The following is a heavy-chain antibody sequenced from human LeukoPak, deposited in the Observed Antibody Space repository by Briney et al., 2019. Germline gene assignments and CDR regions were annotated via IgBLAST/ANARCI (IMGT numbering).Heavy chain of an antibody. Sequence: GAPVKVSCKVSGYTLTELSMHWVRQAPGRGLEWMGGFDPEDGETIYAQKFQGRVTMTEDTSTDTAYMKLSSLRSEDTAVYYCATVSFGSRELLYFDYWGQGTLVTVSS. D-gene: IGHD1-26*01. CDR2: FDPEDGET. CDR1: GYTLTELS. V-gene: IGHV1-24*01. J-gene: IGHJ4*02. CDR3: ATVSFGSRELLYFDY.